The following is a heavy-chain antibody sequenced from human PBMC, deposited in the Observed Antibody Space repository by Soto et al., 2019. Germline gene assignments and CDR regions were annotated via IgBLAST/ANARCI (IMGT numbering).Heavy chain of an antibody. Sequence: PGGSLRLSCAASGFTFSNYGMSWVRQAPGKGLEWLSVISSSGGGTYYADSVKGRFTISRDNSKNTLYLQMNSLRAEDTAVYYCTKANRYCSGANCFTFDYWGLGTLVTVSS. J-gene: IGHJ4*02. D-gene: IGHD2-15*01. CDR2: ISSSGGGT. CDR1: GFTFSNYG. V-gene: IGHV3-23*01. CDR3: TKANRYCSGANCFTFDY.